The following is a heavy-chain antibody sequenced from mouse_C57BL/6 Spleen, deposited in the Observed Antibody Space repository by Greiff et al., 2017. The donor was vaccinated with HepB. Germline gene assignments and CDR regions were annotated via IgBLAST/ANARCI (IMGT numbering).Heavy chain of an antibody. CDR3: ARRPARDY. CDR2: INPNNGGT. J-gene: IGHJ4*01. V-gene: IGHV1-26*01. Sequence: VQLQQSGPELVKPGASVKLSCKASGYTFTDYYMNWVKQSHGKSLEWIGDINPNNGGTSYNQKFKGKATLTVDKFSSTAYMELRSLTSEDSVVYYCARRPARDYWGQGTSVTVSS. CDR1: GYTFTDYY.